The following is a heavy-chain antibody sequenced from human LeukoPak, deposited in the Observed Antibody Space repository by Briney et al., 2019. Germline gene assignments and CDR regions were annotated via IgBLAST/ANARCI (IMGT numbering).Heavy chain of an antibody. Sequence: PSETLSLTCAISGGSFSGYYWTWIRQPPGKGLEWIGEINHTGSTKYNPSLKSRVTISVDTSKNQFSLKLSSVTAADTAVYYCAREDYYDSSGYDYWGQGTLVTVSS. J-gene: IGHJ4*02. CDR3: AREDYYDSSGYDY. V-gene: IGHV4-34*01. D-gene: IGHD3-22*01. CDR1: GGSFSGYY. CDR2: INHTGST.